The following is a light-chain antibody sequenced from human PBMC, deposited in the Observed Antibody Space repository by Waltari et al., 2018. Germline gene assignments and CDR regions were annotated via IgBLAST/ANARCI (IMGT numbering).Light chain of an antibody. CDR2: NAS. CDR1: QSISSW. Sequence: DIQMTQSPSTLSASVGDRVTIPCRASQSISSWLAWYQHKPGKAPKLLIYNASTLEGGVPSRFSGSGSGTEFILTISSLQPDDFATFYCLQYNSYPNTFGQGTKLEIK. J-gene: IGKJ2*01. CDR3: LQYNSYPNT. V-gene: IGKV1-5*03.